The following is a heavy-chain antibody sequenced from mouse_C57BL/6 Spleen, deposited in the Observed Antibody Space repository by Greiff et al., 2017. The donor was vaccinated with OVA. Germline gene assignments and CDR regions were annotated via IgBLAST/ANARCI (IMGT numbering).Heavy chain of an antibody. CDR1: GFNIKDDY. CDR2: IDPENGDT. D-gene: IGHD4-1*01. CDR3: TTGTGRHY. J-gene: IGHJ2*01. Sequence: VQLQQSGAELVRPGASVKLSCTASGFNIKDDYMHWVKQRPEQGLEWIGWIDPENGDTEYASKFQGKATITADTSSNTAYLQLSSLTSEDTAVYYCTTGTGRHYWGQGTTLTVSS. V-gene: IGHV14-4*01.